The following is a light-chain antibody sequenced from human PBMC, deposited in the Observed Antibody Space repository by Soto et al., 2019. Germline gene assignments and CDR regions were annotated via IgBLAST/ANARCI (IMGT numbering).Light chain of an antibody. J-gene: IGKJ4*01. CDR3: QLYGSSPELT. CDR1: QILNGGS. Sequence: EIVLTQSPGTLSLSPGDRAALSCRTTQILNGGSLAWYQVKPGQAPMLLMYDSSIRAAGVPNRFSGSGSGTDFTLTISRLETEDFAVYYCQLYGSSPELTFGGGTKVEIK. CDR2: DSS. V-gene: IGKV3-20*01.